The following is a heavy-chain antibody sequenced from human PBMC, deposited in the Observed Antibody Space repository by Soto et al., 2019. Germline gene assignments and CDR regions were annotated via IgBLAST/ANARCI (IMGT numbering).Heavy chain of an antibody. Sequence: QVQLVQSGAELKKPGASVKVSCKASGYTFSNYDMNWVRQATGQGPEWIGWVNPNNGDTGYAQKFQGXVXVTTDISTTTAYMELTSLRSEDTAIYYCAKVSRKGSAIDFDYWGQGTLITVSS. CDR3: AKVSRKGSAIDFDY. J-gene: IGHJ4*02. V-gene: IGHV1-8*01. CDR1: GYTFSNYD. CDR2: VNPNNGDT. D-gene: IGHD3-10*01.